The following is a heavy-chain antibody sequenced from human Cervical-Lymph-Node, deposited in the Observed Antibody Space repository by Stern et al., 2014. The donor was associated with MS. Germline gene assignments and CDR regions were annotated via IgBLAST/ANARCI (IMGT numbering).Heavy chain of an antibody. CDR3: ARKTTAKN. D-gene: IGHD4-17*01. CDR2: INKDGSEK. CDR1: GFTFSHYW. J-gene: IGHJ4*02. V-gene: IGHV3-7*01. Sequence: EVQLEESGGGLVQPGGSLRLSCAGSGFTFSHYWMTWVRQAPGKGLEWVASINKDGSEKYYVDSLKGRFTISRDNAKNSLYLQMTSLRADDTAVYYCARKTTAKNWGQGTLVTVSS.